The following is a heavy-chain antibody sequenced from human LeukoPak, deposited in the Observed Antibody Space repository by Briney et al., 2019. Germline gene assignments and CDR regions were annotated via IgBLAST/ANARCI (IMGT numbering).Heavy chain of an antibody. V-gene: IGHV3-53*01. D-gene: IGHD6-19*01. CDR2: IFSGGST. J-gene: IGHJ4*02. Sequence: PGGSLRLSCVASVFTVSSNYMSWVRQAPGKGLEWVSAIFSGGSTFYAASVTGRFTISRDNSKNTVYLEMNSLRAEDTAVYYCARDLKTSGWYGDFDYWGQGTLVTVSS. CDR1: VFTVSSNY. CDR3: ARDLKTSGWYGDFDY.